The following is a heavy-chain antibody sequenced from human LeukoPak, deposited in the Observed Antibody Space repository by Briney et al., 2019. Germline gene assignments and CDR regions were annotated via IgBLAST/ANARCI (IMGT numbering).Heavy chain of an antibody. CDR2: ISSSGSNI. D-gene: IGHD1-26*01. Sequence: PGGSLRLSCAASGFTFRSYEMNWVRQAPGKGLEWVSYISSSGSNIYYADSVKGRFTISRDNAKNSLYLQVHSLRDEDTAVYYCATDGVKVGPTAFAYWGQGTLVTVSS. V-gene: IGHV3-48*03. CDR1: GFTFRSYE. CDR3: ATDGVKVGPTAFAY. J-gene: IGHJ4*02.